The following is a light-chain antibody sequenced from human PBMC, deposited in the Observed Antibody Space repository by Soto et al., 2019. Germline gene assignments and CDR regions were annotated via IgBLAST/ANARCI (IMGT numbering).Light chain of an antibody. V-gene: IGKV3-20*01. J-gene: IGKJ2*01. Sequence: EIVMTQSPATLSVSPGERATLSCRASQSVSSNLAWYQQKPGQAPRLLIYAASSRATGVPDRFSGSGSGTDFTLTISRLEPEDFAVYYCQQYGSSPPYTFGQGTK. CDR1: QSVSSN. CDR3: QQYGSSPPYT. CDR2: AAS.